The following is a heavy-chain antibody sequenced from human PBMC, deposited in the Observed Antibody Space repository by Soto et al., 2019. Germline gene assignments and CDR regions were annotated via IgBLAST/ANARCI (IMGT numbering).Heavy chain of an antibody. V-gene: IGHV4-34*01. CDR1: GGSFSGYY. J-gene: IGHJ5*02. CDR3: ARGRGGSGWYGGTWFDP. CDR2: INHSGST. D-gene: IGHD6-19*01. Sequence: SETLSLTCAVYGGSFSGYYWSWIRQPPGKGLEWIGEINHSGSTNYNPSLRSRVTISVDTSKNQFSLKLSSVTAADTAVYYCARGRGGSGWYGGTWFDPWGQGTLVTVSS.